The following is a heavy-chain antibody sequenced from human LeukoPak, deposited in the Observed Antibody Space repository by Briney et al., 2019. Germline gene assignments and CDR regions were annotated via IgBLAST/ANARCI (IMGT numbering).Heavy chain of an antibody. CDR1: GFTFSSYW. CDR2: INSDGSST. Sequence: PGGSLRLSCSASGFTFSSYWMHWVRQAPGKGLVWVSRINSDGSSTSYADSVKGRFTISRDNAKNTLYLQMNSLRAEDTAVYYCAREVLNWGYSYADWGQGTLVTVSS. V-gene: IGHV3-74*01. CDR3: AREVLNWGYSYAD. J-gene: IGHJ4*02. D-gene: IGHD5-18*01.